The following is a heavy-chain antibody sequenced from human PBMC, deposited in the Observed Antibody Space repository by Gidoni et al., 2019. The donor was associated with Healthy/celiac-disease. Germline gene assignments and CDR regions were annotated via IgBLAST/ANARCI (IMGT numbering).Heavy chain of an antibody. CDR1: GFTFSSYA. V-gene: IGHV3-23*01. CDR2: ISGSGGST. J-gene: IGHJ4*02. CDR3: LFYPYYYDSRPDYYFDY. Sequence: EVQLLESGGGLVQPGGSLRLSCAASGFTFSSYAMSWVRQAPGKGLEWVSAISGSGGSTYYADSVKGRFTISRDNSKNTLYLQMNSLRAEDTAVYYCLFYPYYYDSRPDYYFDYWGQGTLVTVSS. D-gene: IGHD3-22*01.